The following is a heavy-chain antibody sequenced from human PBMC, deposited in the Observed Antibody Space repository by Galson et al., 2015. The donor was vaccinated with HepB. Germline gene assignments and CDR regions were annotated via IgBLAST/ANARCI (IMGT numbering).Heavy chain of an antibody. V-gene: IGHV1-69*13. CDR2: IIPIFGTA. CDR3: ATGRDIVVVPAADTKGYYYYGMDV. D-gene: IGHD2-2*01. Sequence: SVKVSCKASGGTFSSYAISWVRQAPGQGLEWMGGIIPIFGTANYAQKFQGRVTITADESTSTAYMELSSLRSEDTAVYYCATGRDIVVVPAADTKGYYYYGMDVWGQGTTVTVSS. CDR1: GGTFSSYA. J-gene: IGHJ6*02.